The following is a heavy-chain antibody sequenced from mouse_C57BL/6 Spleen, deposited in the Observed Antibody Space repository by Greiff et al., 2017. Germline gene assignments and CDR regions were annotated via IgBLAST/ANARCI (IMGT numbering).Heavy chain of an antibody. D-gene: IGHD1-1*01. CDR3: AKTLLYGSSYDWYFDV. J-gene: IGHJ1*03. V-gene: IGHV2-4*01. CDR2: IWSGGST. CDR1: GFSLTSYG. Sequence: VKLVESGPGLVQPSQSLSITCTVSGFSLTSYGVHWVRQPPGKGLEWLGVIWSGGSTDYNAAFISRLSISKDNSKSQVFFKMNSLQADDTAIYYCAKTLLYGSSYDWYFDVWGTGTTVTVSS.